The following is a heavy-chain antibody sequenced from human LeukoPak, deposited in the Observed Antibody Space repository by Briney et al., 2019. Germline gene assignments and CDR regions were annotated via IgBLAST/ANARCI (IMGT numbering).Heavy chain of an antibody. D-gene: IGHD2-2*01. CDR1: GFTFSSYW. Sequence: GGSLRLSCAASGFTFSSYWMSWVRQAPGKGLEWVANIKQDGSEKYYVDSVKGRFTISRGNAKNSPYLQMNSLRAEDTAVYYCARVHVDIVVVPAARFTYYYMDVWGKGTTVTISS. V-gene: IGHV3-7*01. CDR2: IKQDGSEK. CDR3: ARVHVDIVVVPAARFTYYYMDV. J-gene: IGHJ6*03.